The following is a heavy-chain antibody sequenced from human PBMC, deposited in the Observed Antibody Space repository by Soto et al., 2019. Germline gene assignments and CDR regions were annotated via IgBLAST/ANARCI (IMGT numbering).Heavy chain of an antibody. CDR1: GFTFSSSG. CDR3: AKVGTDYGDYHFDY. D-gene: IGHD4-17*01. V-gene: IGHV3-30*18. J-gene: IGHJ4*02. Sequence: QVQLVESGGGVVQPGRSLRLSCAASGFTFSSSGMHWVRQAPGKGLEWVAVISYDGSNKYYADSVKGRFTISRDNSKNTLYLQMNSLRAEDTAVYYCAKVGTDYGDYHFDYWGQGTLVTVAS. CDR2: ISYDGSNK.